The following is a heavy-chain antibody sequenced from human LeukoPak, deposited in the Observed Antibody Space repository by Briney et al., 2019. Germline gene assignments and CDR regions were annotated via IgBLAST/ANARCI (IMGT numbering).Heavy chain of an antibody. CDR3: ARDSRYYYDSSGPQH. Sequence: SVTVSCKVSGYTLTELSMHWVRQAPGQGLEWMGRIIPILGIANYAQKFLGRVTITADKSTSTAYMELSSLRSEDTAVYYCARDSRYYYDSSGPQHWGQGTLVTVSS. D-gene: IGHD3-22*01. CDR1: GYTLTELS. CDR2: IIPILGIA. V-gene: IGHV1-69*04. J-gene: IGHJ1*01.